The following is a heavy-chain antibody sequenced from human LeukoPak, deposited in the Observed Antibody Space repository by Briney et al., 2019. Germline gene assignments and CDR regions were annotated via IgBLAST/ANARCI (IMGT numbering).Heavy chain of an antibody. Sequence: GGSLRLSCAASGFTFTTYWMHWVRQAPGKGLVWVSHINSDGSITSYADSVKGRFTISRDNAKNTLYLQMNSLRAEDTAAYYCARDAVDTANAVWGQGTTVTVSS. CDR3: ARDAVDTANAV. J-gene: IGHJ6*02. D-gene: IGHD5-18*01. CDR1: GFTFTTYW. CDR2: INSDGSIT. V-gene: IGHV3-74*01.